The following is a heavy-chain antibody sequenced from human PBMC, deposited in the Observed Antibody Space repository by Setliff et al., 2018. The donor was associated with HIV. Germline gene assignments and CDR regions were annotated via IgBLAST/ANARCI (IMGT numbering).Heavy chain of an antibody. CDR2: ISSGSVNI. CDR1: GFMFNIYE. V-gene: IGHV3-48*03. D-gene: IGHD6-19*01. Sequence: PGGSLRLSCAASGFMFNIYEMNWVRQAPGKGLEWVSYISSGSVNIFYADSVKGRFTISRDNAKNSLYLQMNSLRAEDTAVYYCAKYGSGNSGRGGFDYWGQGTLVTVSS. J-gene: IGHJ4*02. CDR3: AKYGSGNSGRGGFDY.